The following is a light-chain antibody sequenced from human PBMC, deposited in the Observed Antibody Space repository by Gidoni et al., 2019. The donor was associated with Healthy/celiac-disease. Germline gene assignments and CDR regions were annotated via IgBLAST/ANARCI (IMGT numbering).Light chain of an antibody. Sequence: DIHIAQSLSSLSASVGDRVTITRRASQSINSYLNWYQQKPGKAPKLLIYAASSLQSGVPSRLSGSGSGTDCTLTISSLKPEDFATYYCQQSYSTPPHTFGQGTKLEIK. V-gene: IGKV1-39*01. CDR2: AAS. CDR1: QSINSY. CDR3: QQSYSTPPHT. J-gene: IGKJ2*01.